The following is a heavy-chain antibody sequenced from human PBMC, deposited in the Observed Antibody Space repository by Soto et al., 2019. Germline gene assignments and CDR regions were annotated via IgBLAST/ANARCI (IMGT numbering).Heavy chain of an antibody. CDR1: GNNFTKYG. V-gene: IGHV1-18*01. CDR3: ARGVGSGSYYNQYNWFDP. J-gene: IGHJ5*02. Sequence: GASEQGSWSATGNNFTKYGDSWVPEAPEQGLEWMGWIKVYNGNTKYAQKVQGRVTMTTDTSTSTAYMELRSLRSDDTAVYYCARGVGSGSYYNQYNWFDPWGQGTLVTVSS. CDR2: IKVYNGNT. D-gene: IGHD3-10*01.